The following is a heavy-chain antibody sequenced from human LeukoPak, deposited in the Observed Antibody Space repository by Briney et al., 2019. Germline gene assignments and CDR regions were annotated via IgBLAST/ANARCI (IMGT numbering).Heavy chain of an antibody. J-gene: IGHJ4*02. Sequence: QPGGSLRLSRSASGFTFSSYAMYWVRQAPGKGLEYVSAISSNGGSTSYAASVKARFTISRDNSKNTLYLQMSSLRAEDTAVYYCVKGSGGVSYYYDSSGYYYDYWGQGTLVTVSS. CDR3: VKGSGGVSYYYDSSGYYYDY. CDR2: ISSNGGST. D-gene: IGHD3-22*01. CDR1: GFTFSSYA. V-gene: IGHV3-64D*09.